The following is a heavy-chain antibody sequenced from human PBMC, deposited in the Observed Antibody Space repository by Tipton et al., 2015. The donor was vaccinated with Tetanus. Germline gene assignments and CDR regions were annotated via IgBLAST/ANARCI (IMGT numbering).Heavy chain of an antibody. V-gene: IGHV4-39*01. J-gene: IGHJ5*02. Sequence: TLSLTCTVSGGSIIDKKHYWGWIRQPPGKGLEWIASIYFEGSTYYSPSLKGRLTIDVDTSQNLFSLKLTSVTAADTAVYYCARHLYGYWFDPWGQGALVTVSS. CDR2: IYFEGST. CDR3: ARHLYGYWFDP. D-gene: IGHD2/OR15-2a*01. CDR1: GGSIIDKKHY.